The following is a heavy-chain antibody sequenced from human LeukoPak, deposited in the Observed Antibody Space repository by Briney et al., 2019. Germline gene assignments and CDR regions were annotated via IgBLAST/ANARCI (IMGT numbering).Heavy chain of an antibody. V-gene: IGHV3-23*01. Sequence: PGGSLRLSCAASGFTFSSCAMMWVRRAPGGALEWVSAISGRGGSTYYADSVRGRFTISRDNSKNTLYLQMNSLRAEDTAVYYCAKSKGSGYDWDYWGQGTLVTVSS. J-gene: IGHJ4*02. D-gene: IGHD5-12*01. CDR1: GFTFSSCA. CDR2: ISGRGGST. CDR3: AKSKGSGYDWDY.